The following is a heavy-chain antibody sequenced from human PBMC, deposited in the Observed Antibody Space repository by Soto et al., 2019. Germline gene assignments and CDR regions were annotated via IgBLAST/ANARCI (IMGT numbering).Heavy chain of an antibody. Sequence: SETLSLTCAVYGGSFSGYYWNWLRQPPGEGLEWIGKIDQSGSTNYSPSLKSRVTISVDTSKNQFSLKLTSVTAVDTAVYYCARTYSGERYFDYWGQGTLVTVSS. V-gene: IGHV4-34*01. CDR1: GGSFSGYY. D-gene: IGHD2-15*01. CDR2: IDQSGST. CDR3: ARTYSGERYFDY. J-gene: IGHJ4*02.